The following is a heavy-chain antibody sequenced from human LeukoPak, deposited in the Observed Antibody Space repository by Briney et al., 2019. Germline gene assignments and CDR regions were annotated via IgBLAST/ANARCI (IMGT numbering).Heavy chain of an antibody. CDR2: ISSSGSTI. Sequence: GGSLRLSCAASGFTFSSYEMNWVRQAPGKGLEWVSYISSSGSTIYYADSVKGRFTISRDNAKNSLYLQMNSLRAEGTAVYYCAREHPDWYFDLWGRGTLVTVSS. CDR3: AREHPDWYFDL. V-gene: IGHV3-48*03. J-gene: IGHJ2*01. CDR1: GFTFSSYE.